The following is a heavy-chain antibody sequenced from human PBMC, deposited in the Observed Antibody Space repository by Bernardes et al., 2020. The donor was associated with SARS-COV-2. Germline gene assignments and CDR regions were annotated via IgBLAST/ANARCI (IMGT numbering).Heavy chain of an antibody. CDR1: GGTCSSYA. D-gene: IGHD5-12*01. CDR2: LIPIFGPA. V-gene: IGHV1-69*13. CDR3: ARDEGDGYNLYYYYGMDV. Sequence: SVKVSCKASGGTCSSYAISWVRQAPGQGLEWMGRLIPIFGPAKHAQKFQGRVTITADESTRTAYMELSSLRSEDTAVYYCARDEGDGYNLYYYYGMDVWGQVTTVTVSS. J-gene: IGHJ6*02.